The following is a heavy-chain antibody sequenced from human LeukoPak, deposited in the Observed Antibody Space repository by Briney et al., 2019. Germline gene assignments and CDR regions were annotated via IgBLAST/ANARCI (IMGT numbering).Heavy chain of an antibody. J-gene: IGHJ4*02. CDR2: ISGSGGST. D-gene: IGHD2-21*01. V-gene: IGHV3-23*01. CDR1: GFTFSSYA. Sequence: GGSLRLSCAASGFTFSSYAMSWVRQAPGKGLEWVSAISGSGGSTYYADSVKGRFTISRDNSKNTLYLQMNSLRAEDTAVYYCAKIGGIAYWRYCFDYWGQGTLVTVSS. CDR3: AKIGGIAYWRYCFDY.